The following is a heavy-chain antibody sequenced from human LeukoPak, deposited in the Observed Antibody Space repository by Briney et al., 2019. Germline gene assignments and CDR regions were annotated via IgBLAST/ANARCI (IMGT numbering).Heavy chain of an antibody. CDR3: AREHPTGPMATEVDYFDY. V-gene: IGHV4-39*07. Sequence: SETLSLTCTVSGGSISSSSYYWGWIRQPPGKGLEWIGSIYYSGSTYYNPSLKSRVTISVDTSKNQFSLKLSSVTAADTAVYYCAREHPTGPMATEVDYFDYWGQGTLVTVSS. J-gene: IGHJ4*02. D-gene: IGHD5-24*01. CDR1: GGSISSSSYY. CDR2: IYYSGST.